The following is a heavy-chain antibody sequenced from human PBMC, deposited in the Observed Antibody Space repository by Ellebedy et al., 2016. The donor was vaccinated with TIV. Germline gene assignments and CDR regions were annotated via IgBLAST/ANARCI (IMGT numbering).Heavy chain of an antibody. J-gene: IGHJ2*01. V-gene: IGHV1-69*13. CDR1: GDTFTSYA. CDR2: IIPIFASG. CDR3: ARDGGGGYVHHWYFDL. Sequence: AASVKVSCKASGDTFTSYAISWVRQAPGQGLEWMGGIIPIFASGKYAQKFQGRVTITADLSTNTAYMELSSLTSDDTAVYYCARDGGGGYVHHWYFDLWGRGSQVTVSS. D-gene: IGHD5-12*01.